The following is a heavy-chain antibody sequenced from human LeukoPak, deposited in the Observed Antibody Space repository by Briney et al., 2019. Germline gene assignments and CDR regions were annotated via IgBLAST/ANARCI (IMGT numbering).Heavy chain of an antibody. CDR1: GGSFSSHY. CDR3: ARGSGWYYP. D-gene: IGHD6-19*01. V-gene: IGHV4-59*11. Sequence: PWETLSLTCTVSGGSFSSHYWSWVRQPPGKGLEWIGNIYYSGTTNYNPSLKSRVTISVDTSKNQFSLKLSSVTAADTAVYYCARGSGWYYPWGQGTLVTVSS. CDR2: IYYSGTT. J-gene: IGHJ5*02.